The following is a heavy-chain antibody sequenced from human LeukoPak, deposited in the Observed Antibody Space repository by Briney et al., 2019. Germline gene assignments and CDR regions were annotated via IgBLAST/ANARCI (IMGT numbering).Heavy chain of an antibody. Sequence: SVKVSCKASRGTFSSYAISWVRQAPGQGLEWLGGILPIFGTANYAQKFQGRVTITTDESTSTAYMELSSLRSEDTAVYYCARATPHYDILTGYYTSGQFVYWGQGTLVTVSS. CDR3: ARATPHYDILTGYYTSGQFVY. CDR2: ILPIFGTA. D-gene: IGHD3-9*01. J-gene: IGHJ4*02. V-gene: IGHV1-69*05. CDR1: RGTFSSYA.